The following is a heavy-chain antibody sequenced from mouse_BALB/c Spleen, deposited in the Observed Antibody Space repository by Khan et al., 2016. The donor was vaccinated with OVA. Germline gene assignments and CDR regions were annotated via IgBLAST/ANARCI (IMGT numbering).Heavy chain of an antibody. D-gene: IGHD1-2*01. CDR2: IYPGSGSP. V-gene: IGHV1S22*01. CDR1: GYTFSTYW. Sequence: LQESGSELVSPGASVKLSCKTSGYTFSTYWMHWVKQRPGQGLKWIGNIYPGSGSPNYDEKFKSKATLTVDTSSTTAYMQLRSLTSEDSAVYCCTRGTTAPYVMDYWGQGTSVTVSS. J-gene: IGHJ4*01. CDR3: TRGTTAPYVMDY.